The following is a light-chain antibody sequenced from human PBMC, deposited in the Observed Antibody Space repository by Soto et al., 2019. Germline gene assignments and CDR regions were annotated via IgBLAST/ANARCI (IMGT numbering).Light chain of an antibody. CDR2: DAS. CDR1: QTVGSY. CDR3: QQRSNWPPFT. Sequence: EIVLTQSPATLSLSPGERATLSCRASQTVGSYLAWYQQKPGQAPRLLIYDASNRATGIPARFSGSGSGTDFTLTIRSIEPEDFAVYYCQQRSNWPPFTFGPGTKVDIK. V-gene: IGKV3-11*01. J-gene: IGKJ3*01.